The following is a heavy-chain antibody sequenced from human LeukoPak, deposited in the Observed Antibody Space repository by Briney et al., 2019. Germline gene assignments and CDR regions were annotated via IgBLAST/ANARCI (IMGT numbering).Heavy chain of an antibody. Sequence: SETLSLTCAVYGGSFSGYYWSWIPHPPGKGLEWIGEINHSGSTNYNPSLKSRVTISVDTSKNQFSLKLSSVTAADTAVYYCARGREADYWGQGTLVTVSS. V-gene: IGHV4-34*01. J-gene: IGHJ4*02. CDR1: GGSFSGYY. CDR3: ARGREADY. CDR2: INHSGST.